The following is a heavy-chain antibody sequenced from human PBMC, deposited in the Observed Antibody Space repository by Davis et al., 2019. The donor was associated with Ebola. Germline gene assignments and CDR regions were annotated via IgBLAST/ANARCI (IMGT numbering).Heavy chain of an antibody. V-gene: IGHV4-59*12. CDR3: ARAAGLLFYDY. CDR1: GGSISSYY. CDR2: IYYSGST. Sequence: SETLSLTCTVSGGSISSYYWSWIRQPPGKGLEWIGYIYYSGSTNYNPSLKSRVTISVDTSKNQFSLKLSSVTAADTAVYYCARAAGLLFYDYWGQGTLVTVSS. D-gene: IGHD3-3*01. J-gene: IGHJ4*02.